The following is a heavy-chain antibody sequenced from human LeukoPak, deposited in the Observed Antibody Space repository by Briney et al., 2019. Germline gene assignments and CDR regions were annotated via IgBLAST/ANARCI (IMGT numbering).Heavy chain of an antibody. D-gene: IGHD1-14*01. CDR1: GGSISSGRYY. J-gene: IGHJ4*02. Sequence: SQTLSLTRTVSGGSISSGRYYWFWIRQHPGKGLEHIGYIYYSVSTFYNPSLKGRVSISVDTSKNQFSLNLSSVTAADTAVYYCASVTGGGVHFDFWGQGTLVTVSS. CDR2: IYYSVST. CDR3: ASVTGGGVHFDF. V-gene: IGHV4-31*03.